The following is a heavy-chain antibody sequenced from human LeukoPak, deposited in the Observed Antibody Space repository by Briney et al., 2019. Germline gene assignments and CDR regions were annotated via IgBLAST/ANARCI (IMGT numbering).Heavy chain of an antibody. CDR1: GFTFSSYA. Sequence: GGSLRLSCAASGFTFSSYAMHWVHQAPGKGLEWVAVISYDGSNKYYADSVKGRFTISRDNSKNTLYLQMNSLRAEDTAVYYCARDFYYDFWGGFRGNFDYWGQGTLVTVSS. J-gene: IGHJ4*02. V-gene: IGHV3-30-3*01. D-gene: IGHD3-3*01. CDR2: ISYDGSNK. CDR3: ARDFYYDFWGGFRGNFDY.